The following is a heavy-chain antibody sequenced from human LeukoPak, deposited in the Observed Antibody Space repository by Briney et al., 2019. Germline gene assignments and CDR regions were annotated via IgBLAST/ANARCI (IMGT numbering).Heavy chain of an antibody. CDR3: ARVPYSGRFDP. CDR2: IYYSGST. CDR1: GDSIRTSSHY. Sequence: SETLSLTCRVSGDSIRTSSHYWGWIRQSPGKALEWIANIYYSGSTFYSASFKSRATISIDTSKNQFSLKLRSVTAGDTAVYYCARVPYSGRFDPWGQGTLVTVSS. V-gene: IGHV4-39*01. D-gene: IGHD6-25*01. J-gene: IGHJ5*02.